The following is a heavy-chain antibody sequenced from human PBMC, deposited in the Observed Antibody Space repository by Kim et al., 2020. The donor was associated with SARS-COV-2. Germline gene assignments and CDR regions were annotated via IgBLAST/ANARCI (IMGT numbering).Heavy chain of an antibody. D-gene: IGHD3-10*01. V-gene: IGHV3-49*03. CDR3: TREANVVRGVVIRDAAFDV. Sequence: GGSLRLSCTASGFTFGDFTMSWFRQAPGTRLEWVGFIRVNSFGGTTETAASVKGRFTISRDDSKSIAYLQMNSLKIEDTAVYYCTREANVVRGVVIRDAAFDVWGQGTLVTVSS. J-gene: IGHJ3*01. CDR1: GFTFGDFT. CDR2: IRVNSFGGTT.